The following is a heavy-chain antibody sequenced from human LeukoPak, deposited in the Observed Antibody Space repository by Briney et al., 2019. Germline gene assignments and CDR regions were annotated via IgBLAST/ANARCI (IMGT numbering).Heavy chain of an antibody. D-gene: IGHD5-12*01. CDR3: AKGGIVALTLFDY. CDR2: ISGSTGST. CDR1: RFTFSSYA. J-gene: IGHJ4*02. V-gene: IGHV3-23*01. Sequence: PGGSLRLSCAASRFTFSSYAMSWVRQAPGKGLEWVSTISGSTGSTYYADSVKGRFTISRDNSKNTLYLQMNSLRVEDTAVYYCAKGGIVALTLFDYWGQGTLVTVST.